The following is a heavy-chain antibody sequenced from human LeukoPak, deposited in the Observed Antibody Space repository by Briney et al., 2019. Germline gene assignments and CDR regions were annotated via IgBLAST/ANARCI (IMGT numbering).Heavy chain of an antibody. CDR1: GAPTIFTS. V-gene: IGHV4-59*12. Sequence: PSETLSLTCTVSGAPTIFTSGSGIRKPPGRDLSWMGLVFSSGSTNYNPSLKSRVTISVDTSKNQFSLKLSSVTAADTAVYYCARAPMIVVVITNYYYYYGMDVWGQGTTVTVSS. CDR3: ARAPMIVVVITNYYYYYGMDV. J-gene: IGHJ6*02. D-gene: IGHD3-22*01. CDR2: VFSSGST.